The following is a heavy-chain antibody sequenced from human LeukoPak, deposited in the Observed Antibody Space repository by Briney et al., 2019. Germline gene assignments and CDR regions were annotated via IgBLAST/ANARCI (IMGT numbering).Heavy chain of an antibody. V-gene: IGHV3-30*02. J-gene: IGHJ5*02. CDR1: GFTFRSYG. CDR2: VRNDGSNR. CDR3: ARSCSGGNCYADH. Sequence: GGSLRLSCAASGFTFRSYGMHGVRQAPGKGLEWVAFVRNDGSNRYYGDSVKGRFTISRDNSKNTLYLQMNSLRAEDTAVYYCARSCSGGNCYADHWGQGTLVTVSS. D-gene: IGHD2-15*01.